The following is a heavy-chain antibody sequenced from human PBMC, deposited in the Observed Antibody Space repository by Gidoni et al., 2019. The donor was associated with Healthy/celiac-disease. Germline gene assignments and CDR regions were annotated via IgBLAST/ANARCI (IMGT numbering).Heavy chain of an antibody. D-gene: IGHD2-21*01. CDR3: ARHAVINCGGDCPPYYGMDV. J-gene: IGHJ6*02. CDR2: IYPGDADT. Sequence: EVQLVQSGAEVTKPGESLKISCKGSGQNITSYGIGWVRPMPGKGLEWMGIIYPGDADTRDSTSFQGQVTISADKSISTADLQWSSLKASDTAMYYCARHAVINCGGDCPPYYGMDVWGQGTTVTVSS. V-gene: IGHV5-51*01. CDR1: GQNITSYG.